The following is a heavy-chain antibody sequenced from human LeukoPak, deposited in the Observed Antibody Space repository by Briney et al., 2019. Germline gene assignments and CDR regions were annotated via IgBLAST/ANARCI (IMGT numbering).Heavy chain of an antibody. J-gene: IGHJ4*02. Sequence: GGSLRLSCAGSGFTFSTYWMHWVRQALGGGLVWVSGINTDGSTTSYADSVKGRFSISRDNAKNTVYLQMSSLRAEDTAVYYCAKESGYDVDLEYWGQGALVTVSS. CDR2: INTDGSTT. CDR1: GFTFSTYW. V-gene: IGHV3-74*01. D-gene: IGHD5-12*01. CDR3: AKESGYDVDLEY.